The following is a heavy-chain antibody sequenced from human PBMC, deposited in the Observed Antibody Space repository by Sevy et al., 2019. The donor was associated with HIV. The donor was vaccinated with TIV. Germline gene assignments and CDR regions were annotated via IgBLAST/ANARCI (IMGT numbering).Heavy chain of an antibody. CDR3: AGDSVVVPAALRF. D-gene: IGHD2-2*01. CDR2: INPNSGGT. Sequence: ASVKVSCKASGYTFNDYYLHWVRQAPGQGLEWMGWINPNSGGTNYAPKFQGRVTMTRDTSITTAFMEVTRLRFDDTAIYYCAGDSVVVPAALRFWGQGTLVTVSS. CDR1: GYTFNDYY. V-gene: IGHV1-2*02. J-gene: IGHJ4*02.